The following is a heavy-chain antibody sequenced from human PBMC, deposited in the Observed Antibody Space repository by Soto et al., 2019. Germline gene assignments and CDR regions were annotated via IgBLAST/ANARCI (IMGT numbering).Heavy chain of an antibody. CDR1: GGSISSGGYS. J-gene: IGHJ6*02. CDR3: ARDRREKYYYYGMDV. V-gene: IGHV4-30-2*01. D-gene: IGHD1-26*01. CDR2: IYHSGST. Sequence: SETLSLTCAVSGGSISSGGYSWSWIRQPPGKGLEWIGYIYHSGSTYYNPSLKSRVTISVDRSKNQFSLKLSSVTAADTAVYYCARDRREKYYYYGMDVWGQGTTVTVS.